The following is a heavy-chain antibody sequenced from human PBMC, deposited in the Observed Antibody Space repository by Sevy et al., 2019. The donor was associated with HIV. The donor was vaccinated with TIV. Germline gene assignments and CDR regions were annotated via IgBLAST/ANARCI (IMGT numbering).Heavy chain of an antibody. CDR1: GFTFSTYD. Sequence: GGSLRLSCAASGFTFSTYDIHWVRQAPGKGLEWVAIISYDGNYRYYADSVRGRFSMSRDNSKNTLYLQLNGLSIEDTAVYYCAKNRPPGGSYFSRHAMDVWGRRTTVTVSS. D-gene: IGHD3-16*01. J-gene: IGHJ6*02. CDR2: ISYDGNYR. V-gene: IGHV3-30*18. CDR3: AKNRPPGGSYFSRHAMDV.